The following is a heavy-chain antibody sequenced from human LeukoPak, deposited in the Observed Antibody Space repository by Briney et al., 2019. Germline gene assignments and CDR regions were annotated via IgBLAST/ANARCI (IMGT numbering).Heavy chain of an antibody. CDR2: ISSSSSYI. V-gene: IGHV3-21*01. J-gene: IGHJ3*02. CDR3: AMLSSSVAFDI. Sequence: GGSLRLSCAASGFTFSSYSMNWVRQAPGKGLEWVSSISSSSSYIYYADSVKGRFTNSRDNAKNSLYLQMNNLRAEDTAVYYCAMLSSSVAFDIWGQGTMVTVSS. D-gene: IGHD6-6*01. CDR1: GFTFSSYS.